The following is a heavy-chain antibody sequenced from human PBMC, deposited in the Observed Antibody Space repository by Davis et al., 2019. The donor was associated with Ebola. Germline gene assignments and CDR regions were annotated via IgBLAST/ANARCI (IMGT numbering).Heavy chain of an antibody. V-gene: IGHV3-74*01. CDR2: INSDGSST. CDR1: GFTFSNYW. D-gene: IGHD2-15*01. CDR3: ARVLGYCSGGSCYPPDY. Sequence: GESLKISCAASGFTFSNYWMHWVRQAPGKGLVWVSRINSDGSSTSYADSVKGRFTISRDNAKNSLYLQMNSLRAEDTAVYYSARVLGYCSGGSCYPPDYWGQGTLVTVSS. J-gene: IGHJ4*02.